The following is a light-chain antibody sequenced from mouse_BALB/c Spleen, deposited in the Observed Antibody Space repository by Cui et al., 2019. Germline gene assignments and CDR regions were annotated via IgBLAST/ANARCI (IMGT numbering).Light chain of an antibody. CDR3: QQHYSTPWT. CDR2: WAS. V-gene: IGKV6-25*01. CDR1: QDVCPA. J-gene: IGKJ1*01. Sequence: DIVMTQSHKFMSTSVVDRVSITCQASQDVCPAVAWYQQKPGQSPKLLIYWASTRHTGVPDRFTGSGSGTDYTLTISSVQAEDLALYYCQQHYSTPWTFGGGTKLEIK.